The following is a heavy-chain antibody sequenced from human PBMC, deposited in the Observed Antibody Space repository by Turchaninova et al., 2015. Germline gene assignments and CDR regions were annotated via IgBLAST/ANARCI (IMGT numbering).Heavy chain of an antibody. CDR2: IYHSGST. J-gene: IGHJ2*01. Sequence: QVHLQESGPGLVTPSGYCSYTWAFCAYPSSWGCEGGWIRQPPVKGLECIGSIYHSGSTYYNPSLKSRVTISVDTSKNQFSLKLSSVTAADTAVYYCARDNCSGGSCYSHWYFDLWGRGTLVTVSS. CDR3: ARDNCSGGSCYSHWYFDL. V-gene: IGHV4-38-2*02. CDR1: AYPSSWGCE. D-gene: IGHD2-15*01.